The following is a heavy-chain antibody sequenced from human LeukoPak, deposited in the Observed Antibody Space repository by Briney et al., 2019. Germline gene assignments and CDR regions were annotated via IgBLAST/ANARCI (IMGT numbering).Heavy chain of an antibody. CDR3: ARFRTDDTSGYYGGSFDY. Sequence: SETLSLTCTVSGYSISSGDYWGWIRQPPGKGLEWIGNIYQNGRTYYNPSLKSRVTISVDTSKNQFSLKLSSVTAADTAVYYYARFRTDDTSGYYGGSFDYWGQGTLVTVSS. CDR2: IYQNGRT. CDR1: GYSISSGDY. V-gene: IGHV4-38-2*02. J-gene: IGHJ4*02. D-gene: IGHD3-22*01.